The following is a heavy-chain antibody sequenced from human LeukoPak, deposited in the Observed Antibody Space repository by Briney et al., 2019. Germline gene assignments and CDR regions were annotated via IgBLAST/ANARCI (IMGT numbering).Heavy chain of an antibody. J-gene: IGHJ5*02. CDR3: ARWGGDYLSGDP. Sequence: ASVKVFCKASGYSFTSYDIHWVRQATGLGLEWMGWMSPDSGKTGHAQPFQGRVTMTRNTSISTAYMELRSLTSEDTAVYFCARWGGDYLSGDPWGQGTLVTVSS. D-gene: IGHD2-21*02. CDR1: GYSFTSYD. CDR2: MSPDSGKT. V-gene: IGHV1-8*01.